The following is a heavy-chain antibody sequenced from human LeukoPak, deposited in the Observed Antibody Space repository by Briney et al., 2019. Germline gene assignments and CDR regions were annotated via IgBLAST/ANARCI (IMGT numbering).Heavy chain of an antibody. J-gene: IGHJ5*02. CDR3: ARDPQPGTNNWFDP. CDR1: GYILTSYN. V-gene: IGHV1-46*01. CDR2: INPSGGDT. D-gene: IGHD1-7*01. Sequence: ASVKVSCKASGYILTSYNMHWVRQAPGQGLEWLGIINPSGGDTKYAQKFQGRVTMTRDTSISTAYMELSRLRSDDTAVYYCARDPQPGTNNWFDPWGQGTLVTVSS.